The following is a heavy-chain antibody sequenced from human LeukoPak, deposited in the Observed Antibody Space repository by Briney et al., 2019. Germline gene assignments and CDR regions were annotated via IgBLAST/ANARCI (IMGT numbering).Heavy chain of an antibody. CDR1: GFTFSSYA. D-gene: IGHD6-13*01. CDR3: ARILSSSHAFDI. Sequence: PGRSLRLSCAASGFTFSSYAMHWVRQAPGKGLEWVAVISYDGSNKYYADSLKGRFTISRDSAKNSLYLQMNSLRAEDTAVYYCARILSSSHAFDIWGQGTMVTVSS. V-gene: IGHV3-30-3*01. J-gene: IGHJ3*02. CDR2: ISYDGSNK.